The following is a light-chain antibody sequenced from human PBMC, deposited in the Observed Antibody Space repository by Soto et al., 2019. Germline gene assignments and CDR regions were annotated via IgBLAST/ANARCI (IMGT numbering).Light chain of an antibody. CDR3: QQYVNSPQT. Sequence: ETVLTQSPGTLSLSPGERATLSCRASQSVSSSYLAWYQEKPGQAPRRLIYGASTRATGIPDRFTGSGSGTDFTLTISRLEPEDSAIYYWQQYVNSPQTFGQGTKLEIK. CDR2: GAS. V-gene: IGKV3-20*01. J-gene: IGKJ2*01. CDR1: QSVSSSY.